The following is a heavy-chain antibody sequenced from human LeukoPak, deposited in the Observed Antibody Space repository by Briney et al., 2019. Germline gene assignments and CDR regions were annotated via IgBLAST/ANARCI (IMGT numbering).Heavy chain of an antibody. CDR2: IIPIFGTA. CDR1: GGTFSSYA. Sequence: SVKVSCKASGGTFSSYAISWVRQAPGQGLEWMGGIIPIFGTANYARKFQGRVTITADESTSTAYMELSSLRSEDTAVYYCARTTVAGTGWDYWGQGTLVTVSS. D-gene: IGHD6-19*01. CDR3: ARTTVAGTGWDY. V-gene: IGHV1-69*01. J-gene: IGHJ4*02.